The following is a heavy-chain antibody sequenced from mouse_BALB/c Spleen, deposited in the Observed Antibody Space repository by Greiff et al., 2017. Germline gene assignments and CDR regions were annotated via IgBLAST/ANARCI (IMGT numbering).Heavy chain of an antibody. J-gene: IGHJ3*01. CDR2: ISYSGST. CDR1: GYSITSDYA. CDR3: ARRGYGITMAY. D-gene: IGHD2-4*01. Sequence: VQLKESGPGLVKPSQSLSLTCTVTGYSITSDYAWNWIRQFPGNKLEWMGYISYSGSTSYNPSLKSRISITRDTSKNQFFLQLNSVTTEDTATYYCARRGYGITMAYWGQGTLVTVSA. V-gene: IGHV3-2*02.